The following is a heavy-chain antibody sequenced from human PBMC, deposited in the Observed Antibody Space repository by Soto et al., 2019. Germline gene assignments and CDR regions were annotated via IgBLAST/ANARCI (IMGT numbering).Heavy chain of an antibody. V-gene: IGHV1-24*01. D-gene: IGHD2-15*01. J-gene: IGHJ4*02. CDR3: ATGGLGDPDGWWAFDY. CDR2: FDPEDGET. Sequence: QVQLVQSGAEVKKPGASVKVSCKVSGYTLTELSMHWVRQAPGKGLEWLGGFDPEDGETIYAQKFQGRVTMPEDTSTDTAYMELSSLRSEDTAVYYCATGGLGDPDGWWAFDYWGQGTLVTVSS. CDR1: GYTLTELS.